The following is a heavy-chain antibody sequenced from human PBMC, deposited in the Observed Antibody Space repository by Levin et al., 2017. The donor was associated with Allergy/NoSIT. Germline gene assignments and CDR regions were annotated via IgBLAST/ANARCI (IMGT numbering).Heavy chain of an antibody. CDR1: GFTFSSYA. CDR3: AKDKRVRRYFDY. J-gene: IGHJ4*02. CDR2: ISGSGGST. V-gene: IGHV3-23*01. Sequence: LSLTCAASGFTFSSYAMSWVRQAPGKGLEWVSAISGSGGSTYYADSVKGRFTISRDNSKNTLYLQMNSLRAEDTAVYYCAKDKRVRRYFDYWGQGTLVTVSS.